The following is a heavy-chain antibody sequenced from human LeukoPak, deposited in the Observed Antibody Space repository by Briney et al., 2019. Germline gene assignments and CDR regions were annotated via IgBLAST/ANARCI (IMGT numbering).Heavy chain of an antibody. J-gene: IGHJ4*02. Sequence: GASVKVSCKASGYTFTSYAMNWVRQALGQGLEWMGWINTNTGNPTYAQGFTGRFVFSLDTSVSTAYLQISSLKAEDTAVYYCARLLYNAGMDSSSSSLGYWGQGTLVTVSS. CDR1: GYTFTSYA. CDR3: ARLLYNAGMDSSSSSLGY. V-gene: IGHV7-4-1*02. D-gene: IGHD6-6*01. CDR2: INTNTGNP.